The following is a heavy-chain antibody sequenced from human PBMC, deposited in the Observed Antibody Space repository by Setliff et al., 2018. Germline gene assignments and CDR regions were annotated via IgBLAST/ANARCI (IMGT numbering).Heavy chain of an antibody. CDR1: GFSFSDYA. CDR2: GSTGKT. CDR3: AKDLSSNTAASYFFDL. V-gene: IGHV3-23*01. J-gene: IGHJ4*02. D-gene: IGHD5-18*01. Sequence: LRLSCAASGFSFSDYAMSWVRQAPRKGLEWVSGGSTGKTDYADSVKGRFTMSRDSSTNTLYLQMNSLRGEDTAVYYRAKDLSSNTAASYFFDLWGQGTQVTVSS.